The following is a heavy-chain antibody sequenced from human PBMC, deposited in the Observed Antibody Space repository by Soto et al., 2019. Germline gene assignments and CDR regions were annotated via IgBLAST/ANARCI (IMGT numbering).Heavy chain of an antibody. Sequence: SETLSLTCTVAGGSVTSYYWSCIRQPPGKTLEWIGTIYYSGSTNYNPSLKSRVTISVDTSKNQFSLKLGSVTAADTAVYFCARALYGSGVLDVWGQGTTVTVSS. CDR2: IYYSGST. J-gene: IGHJ6*02. D-gene: IGHD3-10*01. V-gene: IGHV4-59*02. CDR3: ARALYGSGVLDV. CDR1: GGSVTSYY.